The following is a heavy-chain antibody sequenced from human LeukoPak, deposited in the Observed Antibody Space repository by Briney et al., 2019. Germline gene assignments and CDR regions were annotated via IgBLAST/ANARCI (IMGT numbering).Heavy chain of an antibody. J-gene: IGHJ3*02. CDR3: ARGSGWSAFDI. Sequence: SETLSLTCAVSGGSISSGGYSWSWIRQPPGKGLEWIGYIYHSGSTYYNPSLKSRVTISVDRSKNQFSLKLSSVTAADTAVYYCARGSGWSAFDIWGQGTMVTVSS. D-gene: IGHD6-25*01. CDR1: GGSISSGGYS. CDR2: IYHSGST. V-gene: IGHV4-30-2*01.